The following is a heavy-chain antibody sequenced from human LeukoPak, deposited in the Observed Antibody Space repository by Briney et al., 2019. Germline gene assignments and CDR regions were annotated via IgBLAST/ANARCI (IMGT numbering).Heavy chain of an antibody. CDR2: IYWDDYK. CDR3: VHAPLEGYCSGGTCYWFDP. V-gene: IGHV2-5*02. CDR1: GFSLTTNGVT. Sequence: SGPTLVKPTQTLTLTCTFSGFSLTTNGVTVGRIRQPPGKALEWLALIYWDDYKRYSPSLKRRLTITKDTSKNQVVLTMTNMDPVDTGTYYCVHAPLEGYCSGGTCYWFDPWGQGTLVTVSS. J-gene: IGHJ5*02. D-gene: IGHD2-15*01.